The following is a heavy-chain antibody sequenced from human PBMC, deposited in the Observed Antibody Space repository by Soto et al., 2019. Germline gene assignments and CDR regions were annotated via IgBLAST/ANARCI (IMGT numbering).Heavy chain of an antibody. J-gene: IGHJ5*02. Sequence: DVQLLESGGGLVQPGGSLKLSCVASGFSFNKYAMIWVRQAPGKGQEWVSGITGSGSSIQYTASVKGRFTISRDNSKNTVYLQMDYLRAEDTAMYYCAKDDVSGDGLWLVSAWGQGTPATVS. D-gene: IGHD2-21*02. CDR3: AKDDVSGDGLWLVSA. CDR2: ITGSGSSI. CDR1: GFSFNKYA. V-gene: IGHV3-23*01.